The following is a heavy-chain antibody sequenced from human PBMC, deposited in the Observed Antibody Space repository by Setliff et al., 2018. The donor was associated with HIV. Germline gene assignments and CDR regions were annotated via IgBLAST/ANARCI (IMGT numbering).Heavy chain of an antibody. J-gene: IGHJ5*02. CDR1: GDSISSESSF. D-gene: IGHD1-1*01. CDR3: ARLEDQLGPGWFAP. Sequence: SETLSLTCSVSGDSISSESSFWSWVRHYPGKGLELIGYISHSGNTYYTPSLESRITLSVDTSKNQFSLMVNSVTAADTAVYYCARLEDQLGPGWFAPWGQGTLVTVSS. CDR2: ISHSGNT. V-gene: IGHV4-31*03.